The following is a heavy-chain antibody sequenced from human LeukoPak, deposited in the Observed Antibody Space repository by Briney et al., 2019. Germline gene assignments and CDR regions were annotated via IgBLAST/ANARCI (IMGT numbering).Heavy chain of an antibody. Sequence: SETLSLTCTVSGGSISGFHWSWIRQPPRKGLEWIGYIYYSGSTSYNPSLKSRVTISVDTSKNQFSLKLSSVTAADTAVYYCTRAYGSGSFLTYWGQGIPVTVSS. CDR2: IYYSGST. CDR3: TRAYGSGSFLTY. D-gene: IGHD3-10*01. V-gene: IGHV4-59*01. CDR1: GGSISGFH. J-gene: IGHJ4*02.